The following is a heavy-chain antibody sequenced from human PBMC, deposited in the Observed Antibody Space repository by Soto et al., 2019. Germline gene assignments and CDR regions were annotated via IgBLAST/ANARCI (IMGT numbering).Heavy chain of an antibody. V-gene: IGHV3-30*18. J-gene: IGHJ4*02. CDR2: ISYDGSNK. Sequence: QVQLVESGGGVVQPGRSLRLSCAASGFTFSSYGMHWVRQAPGKGLEWVAVISYDGSNKYYADSVKGRFTISRDNSKNPLYVQMNSLRAEDTAVYYCAKDLFIPPEWGPLDYWGQGTLVTVSS. CDR3: AKDLFIPPEWGPLDY. D-gene: IGHD2-8*01. CDR1: GFTFSSYG.